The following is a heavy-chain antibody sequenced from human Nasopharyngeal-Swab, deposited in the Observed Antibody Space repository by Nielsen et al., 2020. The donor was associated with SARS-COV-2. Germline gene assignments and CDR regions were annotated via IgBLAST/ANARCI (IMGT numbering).Heavy chain of an antibody. J-gene: IGHJ4*02. CDR2: ISFGGVTT. Sequence: GESLKISCATSGFTFSSYAMSWVRQAPGKGLEWVSGISFGGVTTYYADSVKGRFTISRDNSKNTLYLQMNSLRAEDTAVYYCAKAQLYYDSSGYRDWGQGTLVTVSS. D-gene: IGHD3-22*01. CDR1: GFTFSSYA. V-gene: IGHV3-23*01. CDR3: AKAQLYYDSSGYRD.